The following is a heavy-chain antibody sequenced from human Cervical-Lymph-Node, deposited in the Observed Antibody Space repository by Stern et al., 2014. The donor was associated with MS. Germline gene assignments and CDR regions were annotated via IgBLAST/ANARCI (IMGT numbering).Heavy chain of an antibody. CDR2: IYPYDSDA. Sequence: EMQLVESGAEVKKPGESLKISCKLSGYSFTIYYIAWVRQMPGKGLAWMAVIYPYDSDATYGPSFQGQVTISAYKSITTAYLQWSSLKASDTAMYYCARHVQGFDYWGQGTLVTVSS. CDR3: ARHVQGFDY. J-gene: IGHJ4*02. V-gene: IGHV5-51*01. CDR1: GYSFTIYY.